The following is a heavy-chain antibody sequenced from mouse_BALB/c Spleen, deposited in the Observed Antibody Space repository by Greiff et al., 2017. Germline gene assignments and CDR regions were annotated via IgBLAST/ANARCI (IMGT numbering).Heavy chain of an antibody. Sequence: DVHLVESGGGLVKPGGSLKLSCAASGFTFSDYYMYWVRQTPEKRLEWVATISDGGSYTYYPDSVKGRFTISRDNAKNNLYLQMSSLKSEDTAMYYCARDQDGSYGYWGQGTTLTVSS. D-gene: IGHD1-1*01. V-gene: IGHV5-4*02. CDR2: ISDGGSYT. CDR3: ARDQDGSYGY. CDR1: GFTFSDYY. J-gene: IGHJ2*01.